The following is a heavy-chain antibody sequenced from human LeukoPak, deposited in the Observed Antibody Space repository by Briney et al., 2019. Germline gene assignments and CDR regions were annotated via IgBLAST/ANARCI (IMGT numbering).Heavy chain of an antibody. CDR1: GYTFTSYY. Sequence: ASVKVSCKASGYTFTSYYIHWVRQAPGQGLEWMGGIIPIFGTANYAQKFQGRVTITTDESTSTAYMELSSLRSEDTAVYYCARVLGDYVGPYYYYYMDVWGKGTTVTVSS. CDR3: ARVLGDYVGPYYYYYMDV. D-gene: IGHD4-17*01. CDR2: IIPIFGTA. J-gene: IGHJ6*03. V-gene: IGHV1-69*05.